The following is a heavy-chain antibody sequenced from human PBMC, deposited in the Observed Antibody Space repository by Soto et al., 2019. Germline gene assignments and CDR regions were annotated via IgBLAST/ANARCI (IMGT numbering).Heavy chain of an antibody. CDR1: GGSISSSSYY. V-gene: IGHV4-39*01. CDR2: IYYSGST. D-gene: IGHD1-26*01. J-gene: IGHJ4*02. CDR3: ASGGSFLFDY. Sequence: PSETLSLTCTVSGGSISSSSYYWGWIRQPPGKGLEWIGSIYYSGSTYYNPSLKSRVTISVDTSKNQFSLELSSVTAADPAVYYCASGGSFLFDYWGQGTLVTVSS.